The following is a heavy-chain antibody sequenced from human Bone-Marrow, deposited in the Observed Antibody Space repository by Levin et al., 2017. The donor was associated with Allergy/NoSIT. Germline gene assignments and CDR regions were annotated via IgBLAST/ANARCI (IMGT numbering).Heavy chain of an antibody. V-gene: IGHV3-9*01. CDR1: GFTFDDYA. CDR2: ISWNSGSI. Sequence: GGSLRLSCAASGFTFDDYAMHWVRQAPGKGLEWVSGISWNSGSIGYADSVKGRFTISRDNAKNSLYLQMNSLRAEDTALYYCAKGVGYYYYGMDVWGQGTTVTVSS. J-gene: IGHJ6*02. CDR3: AKGVGYYYYGMDV.